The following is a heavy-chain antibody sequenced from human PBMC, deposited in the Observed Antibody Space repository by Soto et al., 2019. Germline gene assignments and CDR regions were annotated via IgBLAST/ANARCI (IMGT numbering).Heavy chain of an antibody. CDR1: GGTFSSYA. D-gene: IGHD3-22*01. CDR2: IIPIFGTA. J-gene: IGHJ5*02. CDR3: ARAISLGEGYYDSSGYYFDP. Sequence: GSSVKVSCKASGGTFSSYAISWVRQAPGQGLEWMGGIIPIFGTANYAQKFQGRVTITADESTSTAYMELSSLRSEDTAVYYCARAISLGEGYYDSSGYYFDPWGQGTLVTVSS. V-gene: IGHV1-69*13.